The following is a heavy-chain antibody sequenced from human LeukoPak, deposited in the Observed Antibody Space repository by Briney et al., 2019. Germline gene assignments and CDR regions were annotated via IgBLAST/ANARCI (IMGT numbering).Heavy chain of an antibody. CDR1: GFTLSTYA. CDR2: IRHDGSNK. Sequence: PGGSLRLSCAASGFTLSTYAMSWVRQAPGKGLEWVAFIRHDGSNKYYADSVKGRFTISRDNSKNTLYLQMNSLRAEDTAVYYCAGLGGGFDYWGQGTLVTVSS. CDR3: AGLGGGFDY. J-gene: IGHJ4*02. D-gene: IGHD3-16*01. V-gene: IGHV3-30*02.